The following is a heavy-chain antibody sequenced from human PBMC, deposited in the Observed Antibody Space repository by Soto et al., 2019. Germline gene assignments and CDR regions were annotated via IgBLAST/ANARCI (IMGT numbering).Heavy chain of an antibody. Sequence: SETLSLTCTVSGGSISSGGYYWSWIRQHPGKGLEWIGYIYYSGSTYYNPSLKSRVTISVDTSKNQFSLKLSSVTAADTAVYYCASKNYGGNSLNVWGQWTTVTGSS. V-gene: IGHV4-31*03. CDR3: ASKNYGGNSLNV. CDR1: GGSISSGGYY. J-gene: IGHJ6*02. D-gene: IGHD4-17*01. CDR2: IYYSGST.